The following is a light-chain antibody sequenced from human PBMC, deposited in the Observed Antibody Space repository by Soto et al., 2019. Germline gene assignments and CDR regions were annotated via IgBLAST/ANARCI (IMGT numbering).Light chain of an antibody. CDR3: QQFSSYPLT. V-gene: IGKV3-20*01. Sequence: ECVLTQSPGTLSLSPGERATLSCMASQTVRNNYLAWYQQKPGQAPRLLIYDASSRATGIPDRFSGGGSGTDFTLTISRLEPEDFAVYYCQQFSSYPLTFGGGTKVDIK. CDR2: DAS. CDR1: QTVRNNY. J-gene: IGKJ4*01.